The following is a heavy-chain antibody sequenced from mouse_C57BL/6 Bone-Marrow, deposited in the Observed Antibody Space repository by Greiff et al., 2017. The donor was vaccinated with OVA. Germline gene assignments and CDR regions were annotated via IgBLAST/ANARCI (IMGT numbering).Heavy chain of an antibody. Sequence: VVESEGGLVQPGSSMKLSCTASGFTFSDYYMAWVRQVPEKGLEWVANINYDGSSTYYLDSLKSRFIISRDNAKNILYLQMSSLKSEDTATYYCARDRGYYGSSPHWYFDVWGTGTTVTVSS. CDR3: ARDRGYYGSSPHWYFDV. V-gene: IGHV5-16*01. D-gene: IGHD1-1*01. CDR2: INYDGSST. J-gene: IGHJ1*03. CDR1: GFTFSDYY.